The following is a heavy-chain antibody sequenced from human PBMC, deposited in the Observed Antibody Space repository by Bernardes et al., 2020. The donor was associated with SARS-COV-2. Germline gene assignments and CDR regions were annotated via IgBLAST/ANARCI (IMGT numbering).Heavy chain of an antibody. D-gene: IGHD2-8*01. CDR1: GYTFTKNG. CDR2: ISVYDGHT. CDR3: ARFGDHIVLMDYYYYYGMDV. V-gene: IGHV1-18*01. Sequence: ASVKVSCKASGYTFTKNGISWVRQAPGQGLEWMGWISVYDGHTKYAQKFQGRVTMTTDTSTSTAYMELRSLRSDDTAVYYCARFGDHIVLMDYYYYYGMDVWGQGTTVTVSS. J-gene: IGHJ6*02.